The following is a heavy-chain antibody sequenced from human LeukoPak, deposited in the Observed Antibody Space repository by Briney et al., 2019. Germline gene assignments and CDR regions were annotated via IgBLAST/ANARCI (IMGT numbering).Heavy chain of an antibody. D-gene: IGHD2-15*01. CDR1: GFTFTDYT. Sequence: GGSLRLSCSASGFTFTDYTMHWVRQAPGKGLEYVSAISANGGSTYYADSVKGRFTISRDNAKNSLYLQMNSLRAEDTAVYYCAREIFNAPTPGAYWGQGILVTVSS. V-gene: IGHV3-64*04. CDR3: AREIFNAPTPGAY. J-gene: IGHJ4*02. CDR2: ISANGGST.